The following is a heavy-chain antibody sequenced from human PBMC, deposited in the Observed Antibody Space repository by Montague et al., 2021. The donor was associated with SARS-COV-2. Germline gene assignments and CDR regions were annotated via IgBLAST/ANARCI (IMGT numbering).Heavy chain of an antibody. CDR3: ARVGRAATDYFDY. D-gene: IGHD6-13*01. CDR1: GGSISSDYYY. CDR2: IYSNGNT. Sequence: TLSPTCTVSGGSISSDYYYWSWIRQPAGKGLEWIGRIYSNGNTNYYPSLKSRVTISADTSENQLYLKLSSVTAADTAVYYCARVGRAATDYFDYWGQGILVTVSS. J-gene: IGHJ4*02. V-gene: IGHV4-61*02.